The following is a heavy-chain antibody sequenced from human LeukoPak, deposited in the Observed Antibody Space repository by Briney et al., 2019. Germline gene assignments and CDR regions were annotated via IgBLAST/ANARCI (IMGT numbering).Heavy chain of an antibody. CDR1: GFTFSSHS. J-gene: IGHJ5*02. V-gene: IGHV3-21*01. Sequence: GGSLRLSCAASGFTFSSHSMNWVRQAPGKGLEWVSSISSSSSYIYYADSVKGRFTISRDNAKNSLYLQMNSLRAEDTAVYYCARERELSVNWFDPWGQGTLVTVSS. CDR3: ARERELSVNWFDP. D-gene: IGHD1-26*01. CDR2: ISSSSSYI.